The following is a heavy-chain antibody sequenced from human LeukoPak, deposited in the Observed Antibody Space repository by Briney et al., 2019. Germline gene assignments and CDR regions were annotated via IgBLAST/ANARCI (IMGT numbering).Heavy chain of an antibody. Sequence: PSQTLSLTCTVSGVAISSYSWSSIRQPAGKRLEWIGNIYSGGTTNYHPALQSRVTISGDASKYQFCLKLSSVTAADTAVYYCARGVYIAAAQYGYWGQGTLVTVSS. V-gene: IGHV4-59*01. CDR3: ARGVYIAAAQYGY. CDR1: GVAISSYS. D-gene: IGHD6-13*01. CDR2: IYSGGTT. J-gene: IGHJ4*02.